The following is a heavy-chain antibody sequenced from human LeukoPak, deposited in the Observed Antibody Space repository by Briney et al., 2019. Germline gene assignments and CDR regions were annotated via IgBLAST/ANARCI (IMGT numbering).Heavy chain of an antibody. CDR2: IVVGSGNT. Sequence: SVKVSCKASGFTFTSSAVQWVRQARGQRLEWIGWIVVGSGNTNYAQKFQERVTITRDMSTSTAYMELSSLRSEDTAVYYCAAAPLTNFSFDYWGQGTLVAVSS. CDR3: AAAPLTNFSFDY. V-gene: IGHV1-58*01. D-gene: IGHD4/OR15-4a*01. CDR1: GFTFTSSA. J-gene: IGHJ4*02.